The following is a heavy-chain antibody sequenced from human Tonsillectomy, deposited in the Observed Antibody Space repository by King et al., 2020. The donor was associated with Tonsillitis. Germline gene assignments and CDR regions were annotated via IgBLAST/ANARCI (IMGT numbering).Heavy chain of an antibody. CDR1: GFTFSNAY. Sequence: EVQLVESGGGLVKPGGSLRLSCAASGFTFSNAYMSWVRQAPGKGLEWVGRIKSKTDGGTTDYAAPVKGRFTISRDDSKNTLYLQITSLKSEDTAVDYCTADLWDTAMALDWGQGTLVTVSS. V-gene: IGHV3-15*01. CDR2: IKSKTDGGTT. D-gene: IGHD5-18*01. J-gene: IGHJ4*02. CDR3: TADLWDTAMALD.